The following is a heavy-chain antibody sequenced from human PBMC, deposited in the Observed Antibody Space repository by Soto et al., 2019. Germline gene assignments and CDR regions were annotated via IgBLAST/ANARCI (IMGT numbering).Heavy chain of an antibody. D-gene: IGHD3-3*01. CDR3: ARAIFGVVIIGPLMDV. J-gene: IGHJ6*02. V-gene: IGHV4-30-4*01. Sequence: QVQLQESGPGLVKPSQTLSLTCTVSGGSISSGDYYWSWIRQPPGKGLEWIGYIYYSGSTYYNPSLKSRVTISVDTSKNQFSLKLSSVTAADTAVYYCARAIFGVVIIGPLMDVWGQGTTVTVSS. CDR2: IYYSGST. CDR1: GGSISSGDYY.